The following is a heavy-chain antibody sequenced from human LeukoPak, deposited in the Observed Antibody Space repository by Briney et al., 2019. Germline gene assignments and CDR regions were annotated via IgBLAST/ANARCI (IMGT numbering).Heavy chain of an antibody. CDR3: ARLNFGCSSTSCYLRDYWYFDL. D-gene: IGHD2-2*01. CDR1: GGSISSSSYY. CDR2: IYYSGST. J-gene: IGHJ2*01. V-gene: IGHV4-39*01. Sequence: SETLSLTCTVSGGSISSSSYYWGWIRQPPGKGLEWIGSIYYSGSTYYNPSLKSRVTISVDTSKNQFSLKLSSVTAADTAVYYCARLNFGCSSTSCYLRDYWYFDLWGRGTLVTVSS.